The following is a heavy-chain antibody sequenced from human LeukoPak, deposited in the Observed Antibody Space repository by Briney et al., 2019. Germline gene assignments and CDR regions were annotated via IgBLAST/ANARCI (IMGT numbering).Heavy chain of an antibody. CDR2: LYSGGST. CDR3: ARATVY. V-gene: IGHV3-66*01. CDR1: GFTVSSNY. D-gene: IGHD4-17*01. J-gene: IGHJ4*02. Sequence: GGSLRLSCTASGFTVSSNYMTWVRQAPGKGLEWVSVLYSGGSTYYADSVKGRFIISRDNSKNTLYLQMNSLRAEDTAVYYCARATVYWGQGTLVTVSP.